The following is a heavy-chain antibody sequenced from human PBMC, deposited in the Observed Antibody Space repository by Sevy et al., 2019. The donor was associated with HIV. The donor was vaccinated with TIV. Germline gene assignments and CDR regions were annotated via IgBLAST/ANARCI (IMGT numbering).Heavy chain of an antibody. V-gene: IGHV4-59*01. CDR1: GDSIDSNY. CDR3: ARAPTAPNGMDV. J-gene: IGHJ6*02. CDR2: LYYSGVT. D-gene: IGHD1-1*01. Sequence: TLSLTCTVSGDSIDSNYWNWIRQPPGKGLEWIGYLYYSGVTNYNPSLKSRDTISVDTSKNQFSLKLRSVTAADTAVYYCARAPTAPNGMDVWGQGTTVTVSS.